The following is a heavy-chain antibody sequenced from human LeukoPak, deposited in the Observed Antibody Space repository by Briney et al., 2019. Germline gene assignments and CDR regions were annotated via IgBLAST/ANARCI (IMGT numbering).Heavy chain of an antibody. CDR2: IYYSGST. CDR3: ARISFYYYGMDV. D-gene: IGHD3-16*02. Sequence: SETLSFSGTVSGGSISSSSYYWGWIRQPPGKGLEWIGSIYYSGSTYYNPSLKSRVTISVDTSKNQFSLKLSSVTAADTAVYYCARISFYYYGMDVWPQGTTVTVSS. CDR1: GGSISSSSYY. V-gene: IGHV4-39*01. J-gene: IGHJ6*02.